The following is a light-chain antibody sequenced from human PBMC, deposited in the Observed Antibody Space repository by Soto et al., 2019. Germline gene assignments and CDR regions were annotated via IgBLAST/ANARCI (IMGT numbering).Light chain of an antibody. V-gene: IGLV1-51*01. CDR3: GTWDSSLSAVV. CDR2: DNN. J-gene: IGLJ2*01. Sequence: QSVLTQPPSVSAAPGQKVTISCSGSSSNIGNNYLSCYQQLPATAPKILIFDNNNRPSGILDRFSGSTSGTSATLGITGLQTGDEADYYCGTWDSSLSAVVFGGGTKLTVL. CDR1: SSNIGNNY.